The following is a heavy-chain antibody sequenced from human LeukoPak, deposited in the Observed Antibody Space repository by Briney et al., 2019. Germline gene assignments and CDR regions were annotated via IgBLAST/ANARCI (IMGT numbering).Heavy chain of an antibody. CDR2: ISGSGGST. CDR3: AKRGSDYSDYAAKYFGY. CDR1: GFTFSSYA. D-gene: IGHD4-11*01. J-gene: IGHJ4*02. V-gene: IGHV3-23*01. Sequence: GGSLRLSCAASGFTFSSYAMSWVRQAPGKGLEWVSAISGSGGSTYYADSVKGRFTISRDNSKNTLYLQMNSLRAEDTAVYYCAKRGSDYSDYAAKYFGYWGQGTLVTVSS.